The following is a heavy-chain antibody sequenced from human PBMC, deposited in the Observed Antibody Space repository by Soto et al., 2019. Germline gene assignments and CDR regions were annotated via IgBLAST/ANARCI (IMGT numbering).Heavy chain of an antibody. CDR3: ARDTNGLHY. D-gene: IGHD2-8*01. Sequence: PWGSLRVPRAASWRIFRDYKMHRVRKAQGKGQVWVSRINTDGSITDYADSVKGRFTVSRDNAKNTMYLQMNSLTADDTAVYYCARDTNGLHYWDQGTLVTVSS. V-gene: IGHV3-74*01. CDR1: WRIFRDYK. CDR2: INTDGSIT. J-gene: IGHJ4*02.